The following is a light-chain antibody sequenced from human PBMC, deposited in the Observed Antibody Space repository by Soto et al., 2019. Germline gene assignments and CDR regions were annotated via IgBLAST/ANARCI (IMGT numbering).Light chain of an antibody. J-gene: IGLJ1*01. CDR3: CSYTSSSIAYG. CDR2: EVS. Sequence: QSVLTQPASVSGSPGQSITISCTGTSSDVGGYNYVSWYQQHPGKAPKLMIYEVSNRPSGVSNRFSGSKSGNTASRTISGLQAEDEADYYCCSYTSSSIAYGFGTGTKLTVL. CDR1: SSDVGGYNY. V-gene: IGLV2-14*01.